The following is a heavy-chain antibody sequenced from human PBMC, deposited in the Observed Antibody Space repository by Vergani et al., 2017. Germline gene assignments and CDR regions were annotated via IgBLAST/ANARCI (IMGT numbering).Heavy chain of an antibody. CDR1: GGTFSSNS. CDR3: AGSSGYYSYYFDF. J-gene: IGHJ4*02. CDR2: IIPIFGTT. Sequence: QGQLAQSGAEVKKPGSSVKVSCKAPGGTFSSNSISWVRQAPGQGLEWMGRIIPIFGTTSYAQKFQGRVTILADESTSTAYMELSSLRSEDTAVYYCAGSSGYYSYYFDFWGQGTLVTVSS. D-gene: IGHD3-22*01. V-gene: IGHV1-69*13.